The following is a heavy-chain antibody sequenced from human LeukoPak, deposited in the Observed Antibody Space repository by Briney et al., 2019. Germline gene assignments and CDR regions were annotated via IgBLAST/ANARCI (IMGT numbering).Heavy chain of an antibody. CDR1: GFTFSNAW. D-gene: IGHD4-17*01. V-gene: IGHV3-15*01. J-gene: IGHJ3*02. CDR2: IKSKTDGGTT. Sequence: GGSLRLSCAASGFTFSNAWTSWVRQAPGKGLEWVGRIKSKTDGGTTDYAAPVKGRFTISRDDSKNTLYLQMNSLKTEDTAVYYCAREYYGTFDIWGQGTMVTVSS. CDR3: AREYYGTFDI.